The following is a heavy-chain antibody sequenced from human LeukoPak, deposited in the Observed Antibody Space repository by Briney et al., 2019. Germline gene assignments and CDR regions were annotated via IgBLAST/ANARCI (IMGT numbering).Heavy chain of an antibody. CDR3: AREIGAARRGDDAFDI. J-gene: IGHJ3*02. CDR2: FDPEDGET. V-gene: IGHV1-24*01. D-gene: IGHD6-6*01. CDR1: GYTLTELS. Sequence: ASVKVSCKVSGYTLTELSMHWVRQAPGKGLEWMGGFDPEDGETIYAQKFQGRVTMTEDTSTDTAYMELSSLRSEDTAVYYCAREIGAARRGDDAFDIWGQGTMVTVSS.